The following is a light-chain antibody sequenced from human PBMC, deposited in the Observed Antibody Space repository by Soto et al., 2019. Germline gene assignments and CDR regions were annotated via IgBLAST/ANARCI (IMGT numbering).Light chain of an antibody. CDR2: EVS. J-gene: IGLJ2*01. V-gene: IGLV2-14*01. CDR3: SSYTSSSTL. Sequence: QSVLTQPASRSRSPGQSITISCTGTSSDVGGYNYVSWYQQHPGKAPKLMIYEVSNRPSGVSNRFSGSKSGNTASLTISGLQAEDEADYYCSSYTSSSTLFGGGTKLTFL. CDR1: SSDVGGYNY.